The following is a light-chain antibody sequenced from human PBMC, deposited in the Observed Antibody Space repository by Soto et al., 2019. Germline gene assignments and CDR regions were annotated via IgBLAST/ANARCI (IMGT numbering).Light chain of an antibody. CDR3: QQYNNWPWR. J-gene: IGKJ1*01. CDR1: QSIRDT. V-gene: IGKV3-15*01. Sequence: EIVMKQSPATLSVPPGGRXTLSCRASQSIRDTLAWYQQKPGQAPRLLXYSASRRATGVQGRFSGSGSGTDFTLTISSLQSEDLAVYYCQQYNNWPWRFGQGTKV. CDR2: SAS.